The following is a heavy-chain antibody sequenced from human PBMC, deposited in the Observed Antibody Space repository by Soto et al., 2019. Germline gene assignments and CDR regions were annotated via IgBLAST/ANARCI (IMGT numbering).Heavy chain of an antibody. Sequence: QVQLQESGPVLVKPSETLSLTCTVSGGSISSYYWSWIRQPPGKGLEWIGYIYYSGSTNYNPSLKSRVTISVDTSKNQFSLKLSSVTAADTAVYYCARDRPLFDPWGQGTLVTVSS. J-gene: IGHJ5*02. D-gene: IGHD6-6*01. CDR2: IYYSGST. CDR3: ARDRPLFDP. CDR1: GGSISSYY. V-gene: IGHV4-59*01.